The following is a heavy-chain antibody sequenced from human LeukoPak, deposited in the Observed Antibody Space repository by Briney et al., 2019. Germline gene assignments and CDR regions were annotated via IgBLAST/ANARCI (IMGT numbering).Heavy chain of an antibody. D-gene: IGHD2-21*02. CDR2: ISAYNGNT. CDR3: ARVICGGDCFDAFDI. J-gene: IGHJ3*02. Sequence: GASVKVSCKASGYTFTSYGISWVRQAPGQGLEWMGWISAYNGNTNSAQRLQGRVTMTTDSSTSTAYMELRSLRSDDTAVYYCARVICGGDCFDAFDIWGQGTMVTVSS. CDR1: GYTFTSYG. V-gene: IGHV1-18*01.